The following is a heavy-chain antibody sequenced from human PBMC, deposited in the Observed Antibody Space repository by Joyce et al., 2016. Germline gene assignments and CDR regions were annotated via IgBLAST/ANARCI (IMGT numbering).Heavy chain of an antibody. Sequence: EVQLLESGGDLVQPGGSLGLSCGASGFSCGNCAMTWVRQDPGEGLGRVSVINHDHSASYVYSVQGRFPTSRDNSKNTLYLQMHSRRAEDTAVYYCAKSLYLGTVIGTGVYFDHWGQGTLVTVSS. CDR1: GFSCGNCA. D-gene: IGHD4-11*01. CDR2: INHDHSA. V-gene: IGHV3-23*01. CDR3: AKSLYLGTVIGTGVYFDH. J-gene: IGHJ4*02.